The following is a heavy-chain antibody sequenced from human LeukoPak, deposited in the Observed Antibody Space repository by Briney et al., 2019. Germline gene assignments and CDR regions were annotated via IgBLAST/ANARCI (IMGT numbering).Heavy chain of an antibody. Sequence: GGSLRLSCAASGFTFSSYSMNWVRHAPGKGLVWVSRINSDGSSTSYADSVKGRFTISRDNAKNTLYLQMNSLRAEDTAVYYCVGHYGSGNPFDYWGQGTLVTVSS. D-gene: IGHD3-10*01. J-gene: IGHJ4*02. CDR1: GFTFSSYS. CDR2: INSDGSST. CDR3: VGHYGSGNPFDY. V-gene: IGHV3-74*01.